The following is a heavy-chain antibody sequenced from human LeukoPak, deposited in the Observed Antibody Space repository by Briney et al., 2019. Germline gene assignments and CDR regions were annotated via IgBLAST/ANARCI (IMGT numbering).Heavy chain of an antibody. CDR3: ARNPLWEGSQSFDY. D-gene: IGHD1-26*01. Sequence: PSQTLSPTCPVDAASISSSSYCWGRIRQPPGKGLEWIGRIYYSGSTYYNPSFESRVTISVDTSKNQFSLKLSSVTAADTAVYYCARNPLWEGSQSFDYWGQGTLVTVSS. CDR1: AASISSSSYC. CDR2: IYYSGST. J-gene: IGHJ4*02. V-gene: IGHV4-39*07.